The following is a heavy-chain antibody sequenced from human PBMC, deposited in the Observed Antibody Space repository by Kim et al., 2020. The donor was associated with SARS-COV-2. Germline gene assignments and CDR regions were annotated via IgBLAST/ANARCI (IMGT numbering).Heavy chain of an antibody. CDR2: ISYDGSNK. J-gene: IGHJ5*02. CDR3: ARGGLNRILWFGESTINWFDP. CDR1: GFTFSSYA. V-gene: IGHV3-30*04. D-gene: IGHD3-10*01. Sequence: GGSLRLSCAASGFTFSSYAMHWVRQAPGKGLEWVAVISYDGSNKYYADSVKGRFTISRDNSKNTLYLQMNSLRAEDTAVYYCARGGLNRILWFGESTINWFDPWGQGTLVTVSS.